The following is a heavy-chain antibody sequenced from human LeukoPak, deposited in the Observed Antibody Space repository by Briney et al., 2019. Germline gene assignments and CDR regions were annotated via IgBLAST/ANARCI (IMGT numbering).Heavy chain of an antibody. D-gene: IGHD6-6*01. J-gene: IGHJ5*02. V-gene: IGHV4-34*01. CDR2: IDHSGSK. Sequence: SETLSLTCAVYGASFSDYYWSWIRQAPGKGLEWIGEIDHSGSKKCNPALKSGGTISVGTSKNQLRLDLSAVTAGDAAVYYCGASSQLGSSNWFAPGSQGTLATVSS. CDR1: GASFSDYY. CDR3: GASSQLGSSNWFAP.